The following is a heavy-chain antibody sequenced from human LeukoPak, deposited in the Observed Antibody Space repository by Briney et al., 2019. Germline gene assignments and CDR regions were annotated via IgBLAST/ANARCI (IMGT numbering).Heavy chain of an antibody. D-gene: IGHD6-13*01. CDR3: ARDLGDSSSWLEFDP. CDR1: GFTFSSYS. J-gene: IGHJ5*02. CDR2: ISSSSSYI. Sequence: GGSLRLSCAASGFTFSSYSMNWVRQAPGKGLEWVSSISSSSSYIYYADSVKGRFTISRDNAKNSLYLQMNSLRAEDTAVYYCARDLGDSSSWLEFDPWGQGTLVTVSS. V-gene: IGHV3-21*01.